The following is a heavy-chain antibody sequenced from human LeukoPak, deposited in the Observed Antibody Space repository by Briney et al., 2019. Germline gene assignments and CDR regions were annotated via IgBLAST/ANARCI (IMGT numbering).Heavy chain of an antibody. CDR1: GYTFTGYY. CDR3: ARDLPGYCSSTSCYQDS. CDR2: INPNSGGT. J-gene: IGHJ5*02. Sequence: RASVKVSCKASGYTFTGYYMHWVRQAPGQGLEWMGWINPNSGGTNYAQKFQGRVTMTRDTSISTAYMELSRLGSDDTAVYYCARDLPGYCSSTSCYQDSWGQGTLVTVSS. D-gene: IGHD2-2*01. V-gene: IGHV1-2*02.